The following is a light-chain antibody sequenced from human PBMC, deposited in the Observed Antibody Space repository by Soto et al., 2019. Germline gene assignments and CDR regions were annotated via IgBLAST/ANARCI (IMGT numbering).Light chain of an antibody. CDR3: QQRSNLPLT. CDR2: DTS. CDR1: QSVRSY. Sequence: EIVLTQSQATLSLSPGERATLSCRASQSVRSYLAWYQQKHGQAPRLLIYDTSNRATGIPARFSGSGSGTDFTLTISSLEPEDFALYYCQQRSNLPLTFGGGTKVEIK. V-gene: IGKV3-11*01. J-gene: IGKJ4*01.